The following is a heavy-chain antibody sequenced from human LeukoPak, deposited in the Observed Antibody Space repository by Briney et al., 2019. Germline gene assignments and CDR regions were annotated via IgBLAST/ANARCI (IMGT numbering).Heavy chain of an antibody. CDR2: ISSSSSYI. V-gene: IGHV3-21*01. D-gene: IGHD1-14*01. J-gene: IGHJ5*02. CDR1: GFTVSTNY. CDR3: ARGTGFDP. Sequence: GGSLRLSCAASGFTVSTNYMSWVCQAPGKGLEWVSSISSSSSYIYYADSVKGRFTISRDNAKNSLYLQMNSLRAEDTAVYYCARGTGFDPWGQGTLVTVSS.